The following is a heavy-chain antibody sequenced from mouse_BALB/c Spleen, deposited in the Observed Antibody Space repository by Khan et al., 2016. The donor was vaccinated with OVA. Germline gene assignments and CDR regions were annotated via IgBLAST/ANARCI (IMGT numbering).Heavy chain of an antibody. J-gene: IGHJ4*01. V-gene: IGHV3-2*02. CDR3: ARRGIYDGYSLYYAMDY. Sequence: EVQLVESGPGLVKPSQSLSLTCTVTGYSITSDYAWNWIRQFPGNKLEWMGYISYSGSTSYNPSLKNRISITPDTSKNQFFLQLNSVTTEDTATYYCARRGIYDGYSLYYAMDYWGQRASVTVSS. CDR2: ISYSGST. D-gene: IGHD2-3*01. CDR1: GYSITSDYA.